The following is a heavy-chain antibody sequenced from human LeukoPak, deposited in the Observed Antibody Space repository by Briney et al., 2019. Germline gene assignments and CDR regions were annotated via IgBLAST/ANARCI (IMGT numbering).Heavy chain of an antibody. CDR1: GYTFTGYY. CDR2: INPNSGGT. Sequence: ASVKVSCKASGYTFTGYYMHWVRQAPGQGLEWMGWINPNSGGTNYAQKLQGRVTMTRDTSISTAYMELRSLRSDDTAVFYCARESQIRYYYDRSGYYYGALDYWGQGSLVTVSS. D-gene: IGHD3-22*01. J-gene: IGHJ4*02. CDR3: ARESQIRYYYDRSGYYYGALDY. V-gene: IGHV1-2*02.